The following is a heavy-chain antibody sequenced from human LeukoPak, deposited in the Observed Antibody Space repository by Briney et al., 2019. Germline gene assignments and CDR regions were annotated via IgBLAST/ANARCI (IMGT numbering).Heavy chain of an antibody. CDR1: GFTFSSYS. J-gene: IGHJ4*02. D-gene: IGHD1-7*01. V-gene: IGHV3-21*04. CDR3: AKDGKTRNWNYYQAKPVY. Sequence: GGSLRLSCAASGFTFSSYSMNWVRQAPGKGLEWVSSISSSSSYIYYADSVKGRFTISRDNSKNTLFLQMNSLRAEDTAVYYCAKDGKTRNWNYYQAKPVYWGQGTLVTVSS. CDR2: ISSSSSYI.